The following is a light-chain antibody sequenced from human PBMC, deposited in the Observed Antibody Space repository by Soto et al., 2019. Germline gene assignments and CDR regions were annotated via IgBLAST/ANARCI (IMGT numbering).Light chain of an antibody. Sequence: EIVMTQSPATLSVSPGERATLSCRASQSVSSNFAWYQQKPGQAPRLLLYGVSTRATGIPARFSGSGSGTEFTLTVSSLQSEDFAIYYCQQYNNWPRTFGPGTKVEFK. CDR3: QQYNNWPRT. V-gene: IGKV3D-15*01. J-gene: IGKJ3*01. CDR2: GVS. CDR1: QSVSSN.